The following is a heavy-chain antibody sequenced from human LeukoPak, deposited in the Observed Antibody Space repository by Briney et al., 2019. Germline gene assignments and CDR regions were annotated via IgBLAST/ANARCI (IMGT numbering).Heavy chain of an antibody. CDR3: ARAGADDAFDI. J-gene: IGHJ3*02. D-gene: IGHD1-26*01. CDR2: ISPIFGTA. V-gene: IGHV1-69*06. CDR1: GGTFSSYA. Sequence: SVKVSCKASGGTFSSYAISWVRQAPGQGLEWMGGISPIFGTANYAQKFQGRVTSTADKSTSTSYMALSRLRSQDTAAYCCARAGADDAFDIWGEGTMVTVSS.